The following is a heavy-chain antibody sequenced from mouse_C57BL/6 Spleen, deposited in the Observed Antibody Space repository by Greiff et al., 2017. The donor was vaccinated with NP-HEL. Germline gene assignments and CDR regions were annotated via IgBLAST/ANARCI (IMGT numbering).Heavy chain of an antibody. Sequence: QVQLQQPGAELVRPGSSVKLSCKASGYTFTSYWMDWVKQRPGQGLEWIGNIYPSDSETHYNQKFKDKATLTVDKSSSTAYMQLSSLTSEDSAVYYCARKGFITTVVEDYWGQGTTLTVSS. CDR3: ARKGFITTVVEDY. CDR1: GYTFTSYW. V-gene: IGHV1-61*01. CDR2: IYPSDSET. J-gene: IGHJ2*01. D-gene: IGHD1-1*01.